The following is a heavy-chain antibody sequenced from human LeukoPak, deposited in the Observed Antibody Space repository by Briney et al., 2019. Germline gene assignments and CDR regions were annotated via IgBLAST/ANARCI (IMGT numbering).Heavy chain of an antibody. D-gene: IGHD3-9*01. CDR1: GFTVSNNH. CDR3: ARGVRDTVTIPGAFND. V-gene: IGHV3-66*01. Sequence: GGSLRLSCAASGFTVSNNHMSWVRQAPGKGLEWVSFIYSGGTTFYADSVKGRFTISRDSSKNTLYLQMTSLSAEDTSVYYCARGVRDTVTIPGAFNDWGQGTLVTVSS. CDR2: IYSGGTT. J-gene: IGHJ4*02.